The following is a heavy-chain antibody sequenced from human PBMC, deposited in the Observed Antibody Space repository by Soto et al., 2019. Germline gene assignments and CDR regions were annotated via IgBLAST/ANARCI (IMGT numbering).Heavy chain of an antibody. J-gene: IGHJ4*02. CDR2: INHSGST. CDR3: ARLIIPVFDY. V-gene: IGHV4-34*01. Sequence: SETLSLTCAVYGGSFSGYYWSWIRQPPGKGLEWIGEINHSGSTNYNPSLKSRVTISVDTSKNQFSLKLSSVTAADTAVYYCARLIIPVFDYWGEGTQATVSS. CDR1: GGSFSGYY.